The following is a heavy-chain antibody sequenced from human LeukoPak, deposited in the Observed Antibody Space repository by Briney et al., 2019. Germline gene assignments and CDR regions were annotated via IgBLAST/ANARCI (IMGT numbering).Heavy chain of an antibody. CDR3: ARVSHGYSYVLPFDY. CDR1: GYTFTSYD. Sequence: ASVTVSCKASGYTFTSYDINWVRQATGQGLEWMGWMNPNSGNTGYAQKFQGRVTMTRNTSISTAYMELSSLRSEDTAVYYCARVSHGYSYVLPFDYWGQGTLVTVSS. V-gene: IGHV1-8*01. D-gene: IGHD5-18*01. CDR2: MNPNSGNT. J-gene: IGHJ4*02.